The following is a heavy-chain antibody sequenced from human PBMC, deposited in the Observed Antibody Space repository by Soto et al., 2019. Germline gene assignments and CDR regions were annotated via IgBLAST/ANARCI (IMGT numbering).Heavy chain of an antibody. V-gene: IGHV1-69*01. CDR1: GGTFSSYA. D-gene: IGHD3-22*01. J-gene: IGHJ4*02. Sequence: QVQLVQSGAEVKKPGSSVKVSCKASGGTFSSYAISWVRQAPGQGLEWMGGIIPIFGTTNYAQKFQGRVTITADESTSTAYMELSSLRSEDTAVYYCARCGSSGYYISLLDYWGQGTLVTVSS. CDR2: IIPIFGTT. CDR3: ARCGSSGYYISLLDY.